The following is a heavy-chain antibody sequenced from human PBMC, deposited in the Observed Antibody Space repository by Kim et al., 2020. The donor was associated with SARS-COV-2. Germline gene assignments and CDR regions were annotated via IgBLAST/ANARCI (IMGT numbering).Heavy chain of an antibody. J-gene: IGHJ6*01. V-gene: IGHV3-33*01. CDR3: ARGGCTGGSCRPYYYY. CDR1: GFSFYTFG. Sequence: GGSLRLSCAASGFSFYTFGMNWVRQAPGKGLEWVAVIWYDGSIKYYADSVKGRFTVSRDNSKNTLYLQMNSLGPEDTGVYYCARGGCTGGSCRPYYYY. CDR2: IWYDGSIK. D-gene: IGHD2-15*01.